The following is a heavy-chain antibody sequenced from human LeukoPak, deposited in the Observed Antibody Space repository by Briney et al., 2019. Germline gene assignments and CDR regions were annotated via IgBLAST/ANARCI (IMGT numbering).Heavy chain of an antibody. D-gene: IGHD2-15*01. CDR2: IIPIFGTA. CDR3: ASGGGCSGGSCYPLLFDY. Sequence: GSSVKVSCKASGGTFSSYAISGVRQAPGQGLEWMGGIIPIFGTANYAQKFQGRVTITTDESTSTAYMELSSLRSEDTAVYYCASGGGCSGGSCYPLLFDYWGQGALVTVSS. CDR1: GGTFSSYA. V-gene: IGHV1-69*05. J-gene: IGHJ4*02.